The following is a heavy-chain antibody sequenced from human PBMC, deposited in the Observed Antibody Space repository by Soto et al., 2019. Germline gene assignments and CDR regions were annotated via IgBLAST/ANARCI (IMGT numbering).Heavy chain of an antibody. J-gene: IGHJ4*02. CDR2: ISYDGSNK. Sequence: GGSLRLSCAASGFTFSSYAMHWVRQAPGKGLGWVAVISYDGSNKYYADSVKGRFTISRDNSKNTLYLQMNSLRAEDTAVYYCAREPDYDILTGYSDYWGQGTLVTVSS. CDR1: GFTFSSYA. CDR3: AREPDYDILTGYSDY. V-gene: IGHV3-30-3*01. D-gene: IGHD3-9*01.